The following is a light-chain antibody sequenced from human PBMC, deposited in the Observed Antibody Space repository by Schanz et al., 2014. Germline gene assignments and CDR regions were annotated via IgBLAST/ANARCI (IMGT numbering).Light chain of an antibody. CDR2: GAS. Sequence: ETVMTQSPATLSVSPGERATLSCRASQSVSINVAWYQQRPGQAPRLLIYGASTRATGIPARFSGSGSGTEFTFTISSLQSEDFATYYCQQYNTWPFTFGPGTRVDIK. CDR3: QQYNTWPFT. J-gene: IGKJ3*01. V-gene: IGKV3-15*01. CDR1: QSVSIN.